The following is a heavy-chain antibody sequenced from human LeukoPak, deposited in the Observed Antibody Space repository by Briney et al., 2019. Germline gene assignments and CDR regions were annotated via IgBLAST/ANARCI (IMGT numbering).Heavy chain of an antibody. CDR2: IQNSART. D-gene: IGHD4-11*01. CDR3: ATDYSNFYGMDV. Sequence: SQTLSLTCTVSGGSVNSGSYFWSWIRQPPGKGLEWIGYIQNSARTNYNPSLESRVTISVDSSKDQFSLRLSSVTAADTAVYYCATDYSNFYGMDVWGQGTTVTVSS. J-gene: IGHJ6*02. V-gene: IGHV4-61*01. CDR1: GGSVNSGSYF.